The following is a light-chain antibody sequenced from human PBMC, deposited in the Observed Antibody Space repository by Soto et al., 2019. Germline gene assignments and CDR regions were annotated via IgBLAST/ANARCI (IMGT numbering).Light chain of an antibody. J-gene: IGLJ1*01. CDR2: GNS. Sequence: QSVLTQPPSVSGAPGQRVTISCTGSSSNIGAGYDVHWYQQLPGTAPKLLIYGNSNRTSGVPDRFSGSKSGTSASLAITGLQAEDEADYYCQSYDSSLSVYVFGTGTKLTVI. CDR1: SSNIGAGYD. CDR3: QSYDSSLSVYV. V-gene: IGLV1-40*01.